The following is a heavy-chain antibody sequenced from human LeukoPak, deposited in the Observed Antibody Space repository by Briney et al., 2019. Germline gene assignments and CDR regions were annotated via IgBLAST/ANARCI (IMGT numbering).Heavy chain of an antibody. V-gene: IGHV1-46*01. Sequence: GASVKVSCKASGYTFTSYYMHWVRQAPGQGLEWMGIINPSGGSTSYAQKFQGRVTITADKSTSTAYMELSSLRSEDTAVYYCARFSPKYYYDSSGYYHPFDYWGQGTLVTVSS. CDR2: INPSGGST. J-gene: IGHJ4*02. D-gene: IGHD3-22*01. CDR3: ARFSPKYYYDSSGYYHPFDY. CDR1: GYTFTSYY.